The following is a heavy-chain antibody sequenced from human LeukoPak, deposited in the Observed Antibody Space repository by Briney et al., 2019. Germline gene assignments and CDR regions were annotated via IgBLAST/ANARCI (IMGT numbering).Heavy chain of an antibody. CDR1: GFTFSTYT. CDR3: ARDSGYSNYYFDY. CDR2: ISYDGSNK. Sequence: GRSLRLSCAASGFTFSTYTMHWVRQAPGKGLEWVTLISYDGSNKYYADSVKGRFTISRDDSKNTLYLQMNSLRGEDTAVYYCARDSGYSNYYFDYWGQGTLVTVSS. V-gene: IGHV3-30*04. J-gene: IGHJ4*02. D-gene: IGHD4-11*01.